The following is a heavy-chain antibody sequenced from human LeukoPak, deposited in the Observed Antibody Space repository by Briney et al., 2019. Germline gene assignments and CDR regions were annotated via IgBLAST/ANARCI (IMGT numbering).Heavy chain of an antibody. CDR2: MNPNSGNT. Sequence: ASVKVSCVASGYTFTSYDINWVRQATGQGLEWMGWMNPNSGNTGYAQKLQGRVTMTRNTSISTAYMELSSLRSEDTAVYYCLYSSGYYSIYAFDIWGQGTMVTVSS. J-gene: IGHJ3*02. V-gene: IGHV1-8*01. D-gene: IGHD3-22*01. CDR3: LYSSGYYSIYAFDI. CDR1: GYTFTSYD.